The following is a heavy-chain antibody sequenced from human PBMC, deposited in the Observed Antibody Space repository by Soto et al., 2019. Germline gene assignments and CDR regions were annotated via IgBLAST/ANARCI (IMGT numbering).Heavy chain of an antibody. J-gene: IGHJ4*02. V-gene: IGHV4-59*01. CDR3: ARVFGSIDY. Sequence: PSETLSLTCSVSGASISSYYWSWIRQPPGKGLECIGYIYYSGSTNYNPSLKSRVTISVDTSKNQFSLKLSSVTAADTAVYYCARVFGSIDYWGQGTLVTVSS. CDR1: GASISSYY. CDR2: IYYSGST. D-gene: IGHD2-21*01.